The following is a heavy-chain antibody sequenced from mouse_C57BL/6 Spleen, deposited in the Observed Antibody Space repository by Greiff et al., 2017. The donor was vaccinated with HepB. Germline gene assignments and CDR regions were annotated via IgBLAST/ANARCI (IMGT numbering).Heavy chain of an antibody. CDR1: GFTFSDYG. CDR3: ARFTRGDY. J-gene: IGHJ4*01. Sequence: EVKVVESGGGLVKPGGSLKLSCAASGFTFSDYGMHWVRQAPEKGLEWVAYISSGSSTIYYADTVKGRFTLSRDNAKNTLFLQMTSLRSEDPAMYYCARFTRGDYWGQGTSVTVSS. CDR2: ISSGSSTI. V-gene: IGHV5-17*01.